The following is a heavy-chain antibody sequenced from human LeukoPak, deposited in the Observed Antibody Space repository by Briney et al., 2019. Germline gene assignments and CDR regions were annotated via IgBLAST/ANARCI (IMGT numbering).Heavy chain of an antibody. Sequence: GGSLRLSCAASGFTFSSYAMHWVRQAPGKGLEWVAVISYDGSNEYYADSVKGRFTISRDNSKNTLYLQMNSLRAEDTAVYYCARGPWAVAGTGWFDPWGQGTLVTVSS. V-gene: IGHV3-30-3*01. J-gene: IGHJ5*02. CDR1: GFTFSSYA. D-gene: IGHD6-19*01. CDR3: ARGPWAVAGTGWFDP. CDR2: ISYDGSNE.